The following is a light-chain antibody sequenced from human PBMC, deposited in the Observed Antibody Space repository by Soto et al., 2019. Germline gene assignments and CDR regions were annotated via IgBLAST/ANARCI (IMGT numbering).Light chain of an antibody. J-gene: IGLJ1*01. CDR2: EVR. V-gene: IGLV2-8*01. CDR1: SNDVGGYNY. CDR3: SSYAGGNSYV. Sequence: QSALAQPPSASGSVGQSVTISCTGTSNDVGGYNYVSWYLQYPGTAPKVLIYEVRKRPSGVPERFSGSKSGNTASLTVSGLQDEDEADYYCSSYAGGNSYVFGSGTKSPS.